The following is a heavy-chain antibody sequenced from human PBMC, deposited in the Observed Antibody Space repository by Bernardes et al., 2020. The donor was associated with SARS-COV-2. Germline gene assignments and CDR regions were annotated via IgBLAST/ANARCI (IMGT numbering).Heavy chain of an antibody. Sequence: GGSLRPSCAASGFTVSSNYMSWVRQAPGKGLEWVSVIYSGGSTYYADSVKGRFTISRDNSKNTLYLQMNSLRAEDTAVYYCARGGTRFLEWLSRSYYYGMDVWGQGTTVTVSS. D-gene: IGHD3-3*01. CDR3: ARGGTRFLEWLSRSYYYGMDV. CDR2: IYSGGST. J-gene: IGHJ6*02. CDR1: GFTVSSNY. V-gene: IGHV3-66*01.